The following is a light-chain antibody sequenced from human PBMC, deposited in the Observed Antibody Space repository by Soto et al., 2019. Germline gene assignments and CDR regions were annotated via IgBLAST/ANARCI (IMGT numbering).Light chain of an antibody. J-gene: IGKJ4*01. CDR3: HQYDSSPLT. Sequence: EIVLTQSPGTLSLSPGERATLSCRASQSVSSSYLAWYQQKPGQAPRLLIYGASSRATGNPDRFSGSGSGTDFTLTISRLEPEDFAAYYCHQYDSSPLTFGGGTKVEIK. CDR2: GAS. CDR1: QSVSSSY. V-gene: IGKV3-20*01.